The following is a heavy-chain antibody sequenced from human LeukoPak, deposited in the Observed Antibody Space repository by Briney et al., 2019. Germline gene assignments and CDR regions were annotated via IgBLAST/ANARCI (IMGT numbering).Heavy chain of an antibody. Sequence: SETLSLTCAAYGGSFSGYYWSWIRQPPGKGLEWIGEINHSGSTNYNPSLKSRVTISVDTSKNQFSLKLSSVTAADTAVYYCAARSYDSSGYPGYYFDYWGQGTLVTVSS. CDR2: INHSGST. CDR3: AARSYDSSGYPGYYFDY. J-gene: IGHJ4*02. CDR1: GGSFSGYY. D-gene: IGHD3-22*01. V-gene: IGHV4-34*01.